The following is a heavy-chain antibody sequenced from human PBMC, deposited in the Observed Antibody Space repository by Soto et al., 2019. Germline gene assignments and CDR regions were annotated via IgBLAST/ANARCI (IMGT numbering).Heavy chain of an antibody. J-gene: IGHJ6*02. CDR3: ARDGAGRPDYYYGIDV. CDR1: GYTFTGYY. Sequence: ASVKVSCKASGYTFTGYYMHWVRQAPGQGLEWMGWISAYNGNTNYAQKLQGRVTMTTDTSTSTAYMELSSLRSEDTAVYYCARDGAGRPDYYYGIDVWGQGTTVTVSS. D-gene: IGHD6-6*01. V-gene: IGHV1-18*04. CDR2: ISAYNGNT.